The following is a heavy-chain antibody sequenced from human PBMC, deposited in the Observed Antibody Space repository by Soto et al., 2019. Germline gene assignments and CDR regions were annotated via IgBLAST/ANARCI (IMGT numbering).Heavy chain of an antibody. D-gene: IGHD6-13*01. J-gene: IGHJ6*02. Sequence: SQTLSLPCAISGDSVSSNSAAWNWIRQSPSRGLEWLGRTYYRSKWYNDYTVSVKSRITINPDTSKNQFSLQLSSVTPEDTAVYYCTRARSSSWDYYYGMDVWGQGTTVTVSS. V-gene: IGHV6-1*01. CDR3: TRARSSSWDYYYGMDV. CDR2: TYYRSKWYN. CDR1: GDSVSSNSAA.